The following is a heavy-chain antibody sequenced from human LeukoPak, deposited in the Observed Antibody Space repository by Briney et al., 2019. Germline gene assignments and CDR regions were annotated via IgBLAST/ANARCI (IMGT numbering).Heavy chain of an antibody. CDR2: IYYSGST. V-gene: IGHV4-59*01. D-gene: IGHD3-22*01. Sequence: SETLSLTCTVSGGSISSYYWSWIRQPPGKGLEWLGYIYYSGSTNYNPSLKSRVTISLDTSKNQFSLKLSSVTAADTAVYYCARASYFDSSAYVFDYWGQGTLVTVSS. CDR1: GGSISSYY. J-gene: IGHJ4*02. CDR3: ARASYFDSSAYVFDY.